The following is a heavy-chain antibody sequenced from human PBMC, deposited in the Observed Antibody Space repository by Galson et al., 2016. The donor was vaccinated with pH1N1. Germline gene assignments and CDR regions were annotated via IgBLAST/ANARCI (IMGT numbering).Heavy chain of an antibody. Sequence: CKASGGTFGSYGINWVRQAPGQGLEWMGGIIPILNITKYARNFQDRVTITADESTTTAYMELSSLRSEDTAVYYCAREDYYDTDLSGWYFDLWGRGTLVTVSS. J-gene: IGHJ2*01. CDR2: IIPILNIT. CDR1: GGTFGSYG. CDR3: AREDYYDTDLSGWYFDL. D-gene: IGHD3-22*01. V-gene: IGHV1-69*01.